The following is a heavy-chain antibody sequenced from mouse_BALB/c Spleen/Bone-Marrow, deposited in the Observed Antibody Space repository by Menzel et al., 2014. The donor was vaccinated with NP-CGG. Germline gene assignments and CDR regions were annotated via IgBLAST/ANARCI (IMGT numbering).Heavy chain of an antibody. Sequence: VQLQQSGVEFVKPGASVKLSCKAFGYTFTSYWMHWVKQRPGQGLEWIGEIDPSDSYTKYNQNFKGKATLTVDKSSSTAYMQLSSLTSEDSAVYYCARTYYDYDWFAYWGQGTLVTVSA. D-gene: IGHD2-4*01. CDR3: ARTYYDYDWFAY. CDR1: GYTFTSYW. J-gene: IGHJ3*01. CDR2: IDPSDSYT. V-gene: IGHV1-69*02.